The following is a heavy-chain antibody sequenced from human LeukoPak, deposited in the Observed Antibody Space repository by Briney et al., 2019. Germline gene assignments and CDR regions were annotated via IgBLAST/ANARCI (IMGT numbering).Heavy chain of an antibody. D-gene: IGHD1-1*01. Sequence: GATVKVSCKASGYSFSNFGISWVRQSPGQGLEWVAWIIAVTGITNYAQKFQGRDTVTTDTSTSTAYMELRGLRSDDTAVYYCARDNDHGTFQAENYWGPRTVVTVSS. CDR3: ARDNDHGTFQAENY. CDR1: GYSFSNFG. J-gene: IGHJ4*02. CDR2: IIAVTGIT. V-gene: IGHV1-18*01.